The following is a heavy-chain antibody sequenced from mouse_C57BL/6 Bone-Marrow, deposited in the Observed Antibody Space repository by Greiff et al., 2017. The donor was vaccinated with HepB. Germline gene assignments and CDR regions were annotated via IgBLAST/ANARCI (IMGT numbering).Heavy chain of an antibody. D-gene: IGHD1-2*01. J-gene: IGHJ3*01. CDR2: IRNKANNHET. CDR3: TRDHYYVDAY. V-gene: IGHV6-6*01. CDR1: GFTFSDAW. Sequence: EVKLVESGGGLVQPGGSMKLSCAASGFTFSDAWMDWVRQTPEKGLEWVAAIRNKANNHETYYDESGKVRFTISRDESKSCVYLQLNSLRAEDTGIYSCTRDHYYVDAYWGQGTLVTVSA.